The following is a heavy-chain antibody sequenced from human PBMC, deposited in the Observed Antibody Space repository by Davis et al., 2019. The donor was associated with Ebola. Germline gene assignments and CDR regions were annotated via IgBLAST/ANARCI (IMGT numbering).Heavy chain of an antibody. CDR2: ISASGGAT. J-gene: IGHJ4*02. V-gene: IGHV3-23*01. CDR1: GFLFSSYA. Sequence: GESLKISCAASGFLFSSYAMSWVRQAPGRGLEWVSSISASGGATFYADSVKGRIVMSRDNSNDTLYLRMNNLGAEDTAIYYCAKDLTSYYGSGDFFDYWGQGILVTVPS. CDR3: AKDLTSYYGSGDFFDY. D-gene: IGHD3-10*01.